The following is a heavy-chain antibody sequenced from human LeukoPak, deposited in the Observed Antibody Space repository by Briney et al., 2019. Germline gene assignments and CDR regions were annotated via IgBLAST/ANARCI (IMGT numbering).Heavy chain of an antibody. CDR1: GYSFTGYY. CDR3: ARRRGGGVGSYATNYFDY. D-gene: IGHD1-26*01. V-gene: IGHV1-2*02. Sequence: ASVKVSCKASGYSFTGYYIHWVRQAPGQGLEWMGWINPNSGGTNYAQKFQGRVTMTRDTSISTAYMELSRLRSDDTAVYYCARRRGGGVGSYATNYFDYWGQGTLVTVSS. J-gene: IGHJ4*02. CDR2: INPNSGGT.